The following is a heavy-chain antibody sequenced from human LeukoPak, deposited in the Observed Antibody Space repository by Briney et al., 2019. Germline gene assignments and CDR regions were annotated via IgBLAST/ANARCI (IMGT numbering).Heavy chain of an antibody. CDR2: INPSSGGI. CDR1: GYTFTGYY. J-gene: IGHJ4*02. V-gene: IGHV1-2*02. D-gene: IGHD6-19*01. Sequence: ASVKVSCKASGYTFTGYYMHWVRQAPGQGLEWMGWINPSSGGINYAQKFQGRVTMARDTSISTAYMELSRLRSDDTAVYYCARDLGSSGWLYYFDYWGQGTLVTVSS. CDR3: ARDLGSSGWLYYFDY.